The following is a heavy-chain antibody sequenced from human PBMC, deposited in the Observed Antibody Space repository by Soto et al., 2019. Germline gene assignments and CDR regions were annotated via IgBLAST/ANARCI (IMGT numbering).Heavy chain of an antibody. J-gene: IGHJ5*02. CDR3: TTETRIAVAGNWFDP. D-gene: IGHD6-19*01. CDR2: IKSKTDGGTT. V-gene: IGHV3-15*01. Sequence: GGSLRLSCAASGFTFSNAWMSWVRQAPGKGLEWVGRIKSKTDGGTTDYATPVKGRFTISRDESKNTLYLQMNSLKTEDTAVYYCTTETRIAVAGNWFDPWGQGTLVTVSS. CDR1: GFTFSNAW.